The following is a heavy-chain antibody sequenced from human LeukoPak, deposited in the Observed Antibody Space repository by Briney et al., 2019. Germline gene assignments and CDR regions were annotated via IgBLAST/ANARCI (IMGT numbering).Heavy chain of an antibody. J-gene: IGHJ3*02. V-gene: IGHV6-1*01. Sequence: SQTLSLTCAISGDSVSVNSDVWNWITQSPSRGLEWLGRTYYKSKWYNDYAVSVKSRITISPDTSKNQFSLQLNSVTPEDTAVYYCARDADWGADAFDIWGQGTMVTVSS. CDR1: GDSVSVNSDV. D-gene: IGHD7-27*01. CDR2: TYYKSKWYN. CDR3: ARDADWGADAFDI.